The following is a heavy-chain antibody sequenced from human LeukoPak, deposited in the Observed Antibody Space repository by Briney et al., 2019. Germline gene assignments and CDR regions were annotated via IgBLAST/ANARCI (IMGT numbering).Heavy chain of an antibody. Sequence: ASVKVSCKASGGTFSSYAISWVRQAPGQGLEWMGGIIPIFGTANYAQKFQGRVTITTDESTSTAYMELSSLRSEDTAVYYCARGFHSCSSPLDYWGQGTLVTVSS. D-gene: IGHD6-13*01. CDR3: ARGFHSCSSPLDY. J-gene: IGHJ4*02. CDR2: IIPIFGTA. CDR1: GGTFSSYA. V-gene: IGHV1-69*05.